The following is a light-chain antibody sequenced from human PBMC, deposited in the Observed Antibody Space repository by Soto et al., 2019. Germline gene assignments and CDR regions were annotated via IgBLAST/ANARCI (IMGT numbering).Light chain of an antibody. CDR2: GAS. V-gene: IGKV3-15*01. J-gene: IGKJ2*01. CDR3: QQYNNWPGYT. Sequence: EILMTQSPATLSVSPGERATLSCRASQSVSSNLAWYQQKPGQAPRLLIYGASTRATGIPARFSGSGSGTEFTLTISSLQSEDVAVYYCQQYNNWPGYTFGQGTKLEIK. CDR1: QSVSSN.